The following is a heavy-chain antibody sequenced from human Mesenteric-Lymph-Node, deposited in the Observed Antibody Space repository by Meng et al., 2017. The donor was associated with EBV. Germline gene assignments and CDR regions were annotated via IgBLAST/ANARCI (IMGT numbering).Heavy chain of an antibody. Sequence: QVQRVPSGAEVKKPGASVKVCCKASGYTFNDYYVHWVRQASGEGLEWMGRINPYSGDTKYAQKFQGGVSMTTDTSMNTAYLELNTLGSDGTAVFYCARAVASGYDLWFDSWGQGTLVTVSS. J-gene: IGHJ5*01. D-gene: IGHD5-12*01. CDR2: INPYSGDT. CDR3: ARAVASGYDLWFDS. V-gene: IGHV1-2*06. CDR1: GYTFNDYY.